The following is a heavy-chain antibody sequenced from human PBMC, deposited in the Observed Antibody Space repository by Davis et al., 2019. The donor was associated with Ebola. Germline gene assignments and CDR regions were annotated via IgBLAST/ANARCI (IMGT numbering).Heavy chain of an antibody. CDR3: ARGGTWNLDYGMDV. CDR1: GGTFSSDG. J-gene: IGHJ6*02. V-gene: IGHV1-69*04. Sequence: AASVQVSCKASGGTFSSDGIRWVRQAPGQGLEWMGRIIPFVGIANYAPKFQGRVTITADKSTGTANMEVTSLRSEDTAVYYCARGGTWNLDYGMDVWGQGTTVTVSS. CDR2: IIPFVGIA. D-gene: IGHD1-1*01.